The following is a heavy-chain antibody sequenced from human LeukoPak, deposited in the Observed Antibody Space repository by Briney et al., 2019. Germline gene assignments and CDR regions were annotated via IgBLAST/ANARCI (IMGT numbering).Heavy chain of an antibody. J-gene: IGHJ5*02. D-gene: IGHD6-6*01. CDR3: AKGSAGVAARPFDP. CDR1: GFTFSNYG. CDR2: IQYDGSNK. Sequence: GGSLRLSCAASGFTFSNYGMHWVRQAPGKGLEWVSFIQYDGSNKYYVDSVKGRFTISRDNSKNTLYLQMNSLRAEDTAVYYCAKGSAGVAARPFDPWGQGTLVTVSS. V-gene: IGHV3-30*02.